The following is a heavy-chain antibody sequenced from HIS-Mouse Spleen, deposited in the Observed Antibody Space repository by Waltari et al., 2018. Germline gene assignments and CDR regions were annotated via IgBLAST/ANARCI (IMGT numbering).Heavy chain of an antibody. Sequence: QLQLQESGPGLVKPSETLSLTCTVSGGSISSSSHYWGWIRQPPGKGLEWIGGIYYSGSTSYNPSLKSRVTRSVDTSKNQFSLKLSSVTAADTAVYYCAREIPYSSSWYDWYFDLWGRGTLVTVSS. CDR3: AREIPYSSSWYDWYFDL. CDR2: IYYSGST. J-gene: IGHJ2*01. D-gene: IGHD6-13*01. V-gene: IGHV4-39*07. CDR1: GGSISSSSHY.